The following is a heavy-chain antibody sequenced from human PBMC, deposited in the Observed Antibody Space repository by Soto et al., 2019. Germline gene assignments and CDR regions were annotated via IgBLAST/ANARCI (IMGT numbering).Heavy chain of an antibody. CDR2: IYYSGST. D-gene: IGHD2-2*01. CDR1: GGSISSGGYY. V-gene: IGHV4-31*03. J-gene: IGHJ4*02. Sequence: SETLSLTCTVSGGSISSGGYYWSWIRQHPGKGLEWIGYIYYSGSTYYNPSLKSRVTISVDTSKNQFSLKLSSVTAADTAVYYCARSGYQLPQDFDYWGQGTLVTVSS. CDR3: ARSGYQLPQDFDY.